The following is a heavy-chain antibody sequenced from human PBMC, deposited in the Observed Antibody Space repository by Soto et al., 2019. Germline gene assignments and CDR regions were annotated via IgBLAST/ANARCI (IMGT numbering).Heavy chain of an antibody. CDR1: GGYINSGGFY. V-gene: IGHV4-31*03. D-gene: IGHD3-10*01. CDR3: ARVSYGSGSYYKPRHERRMDV. J-gene: IGHJ6*02. CDR2: IFHSGST. Sequence: PSETLSLTCNVSGGYINSGGFYWSWIRQHPGKGLEWIGYIFHSGSTLYNPSLNSRVTLSADTSKNQFSLKLSSVTAADTAVYYCARVSYGSGSYYKPRHERRMDVWGQGTTVTVSS.